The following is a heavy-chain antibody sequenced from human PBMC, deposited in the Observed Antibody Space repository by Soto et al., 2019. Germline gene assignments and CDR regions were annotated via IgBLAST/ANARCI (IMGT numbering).Heavy chain of an antibody. Sequence: PSETLSLTCTVSGGSVSGYYWSWIRQPPGKGLEWIGYIFYGGNTLYSPSLQSRVTVSIDTSKNQLYLKLSSMTAADTAVYYCARHAIIPKLQYGMDVWGQGASVTVSS. CDR3: ARHAIIPKLQYGMDV. J-gene: IGHJ6*02. V-gene: IGHV4-59*02. CDR1: GGSVSGYY. CDR2: IFYGGNT. D-gene: IGHD1-1*01.